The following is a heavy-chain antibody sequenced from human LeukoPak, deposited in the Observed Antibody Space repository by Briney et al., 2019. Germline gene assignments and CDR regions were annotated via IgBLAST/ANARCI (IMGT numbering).Heavy chain of an antibody. D-gene: IGHD3-10*01. CDR3: ARDPGSYLDY. J-gene: IGHJ4*02. CDR2: IFGSGST. Sequence: SETLSLTCSVSGGFISGNYWSWIQQPAGKGLEWIGGIFGSGSTNYNPPPKRRLTMSLDKSMNQFSPKLNAVTAADTGVYYCARDPGSYLDYWGQGTLVTVSS. V-gene: IGHV4-4*07. CDR1: GGFISGNY.